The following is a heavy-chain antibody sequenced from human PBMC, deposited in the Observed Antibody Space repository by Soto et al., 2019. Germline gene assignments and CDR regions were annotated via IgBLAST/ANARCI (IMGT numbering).Heavy chain of an antibody. Sequence: GESLKISCKASGYSFTSQWIGWVRQKPGKGLEWMGLIFPGDSDTRYSPSFQGQVTISADKSISTAFLQWSSLRASDTAMYYCARLVDGYPGFWGQGTLVTVSS. CDR2: IFPGDSDT. D-gene: IGHD5-12*01. CDR3: ARLVDGYPGF. J-gene: IGHJ4*02. CDR1: GYSFTSQW. V-gene: IGHV5-51*01.